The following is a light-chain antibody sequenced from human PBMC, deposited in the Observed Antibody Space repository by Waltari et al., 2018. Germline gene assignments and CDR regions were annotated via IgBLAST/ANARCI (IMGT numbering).Light chain of an antibody. J-gene: IGKJ1*01. Sequence: DVVMTQSPLSLPVTLGQPASISCRSSQSLVYIDGSTYLNWFQQRPGQSPRRLIYKVSKRDSGVPYRFSGSGSGTHFTLTISRVEAEDVGVYYCMQGIHWPPTFGQGTKVEIK. CDR2: KVS. CDR1: QSLVYIDGSTY. V-gene: IGKV2-30*01. CDR3: MQGIHWPPT.